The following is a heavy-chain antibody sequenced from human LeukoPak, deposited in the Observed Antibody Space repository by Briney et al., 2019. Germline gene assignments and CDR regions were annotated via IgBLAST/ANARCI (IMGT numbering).Heavy chain of an antibody. CDR2: ISSSSSTI. CDR3: ALDCCTGSRFDH. V-gene: IGHV3-48*01. Sequence: QPGGSLRLSCAASGFTFSSYSMNWVRQAPGKGLEWVSYISSSSSTIYYADSVKGRFTISRDNSKNTLYLQMNSLTAEDMAVYYCALDCCTGSRFDHWGQGTLVTVSS. D-gene: IGHD2-8*02. J-gene: IGHJ4*02. CDR1: GFTFSSYS.